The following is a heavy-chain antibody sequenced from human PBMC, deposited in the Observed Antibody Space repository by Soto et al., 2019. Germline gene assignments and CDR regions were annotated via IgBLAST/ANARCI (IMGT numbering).Heavy chain of an antibody. CDR2: ISYDGSDK. V-gene: IGHV3-30-3*01. J-gene: IGHJ6*02. Sequence: QVHLVESEGGVVQPGRSLRLSCAASGFTFSNYAMRWVRQAPGKGLEWVAVISYDGSDKYNANSVKGRFTISRDNSKNTLYLQMNSLRAEDTAVYYCARDTGPNGYNYYYFGMDVWGQGTTVTVSS. CDR3: ARDTGPNGYNYYYFGMDV. D-gene: IGHD5-18*01. CDR1: GFTFSNYA.